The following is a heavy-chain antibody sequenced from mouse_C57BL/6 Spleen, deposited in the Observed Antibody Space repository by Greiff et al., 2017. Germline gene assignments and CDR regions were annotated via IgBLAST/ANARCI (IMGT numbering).Heavy chain of an antibody. V-gene: IGHV5-16*01. CDR2: INYDGSST. J-gene: IGHJ4*01. Sequence: EVKLVESEGGLVQPGSSMKLSCTASGFTFSDYYMAWVRQVPEKGLEWVANINYDGSSTYYLDSSKSRFIISRDNAKNILYLQMSSLKSEDTATYYCARAGYYDYDEGAMDYWGQGTSVTVSS. D-gene: IGHD2-4*01. CDR3: ARAGYYDYDEGAMDY. CDR1: GFTFSDYY.